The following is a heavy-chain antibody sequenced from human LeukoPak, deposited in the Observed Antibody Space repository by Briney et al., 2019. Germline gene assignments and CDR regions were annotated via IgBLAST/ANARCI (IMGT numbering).Heavy chain of an antibody. CDR1: GFTFSSYA. J-gene: IGHJ4*02. Sequence: PGGSLRLSCAASGFTFSSYAMSWVRQAPGKGLEWVSAISGSGGSTYYADSVKGRFTISRDNSKNTLYLQMNSLRAEDTAVYYCAKDNIVVVVAATFDYWGQGTLVTVSS. D-gene: IGHD2-15*01. CDR2: ISGSGGST. V-gene: IGHV3-23*01. CDR3: AKDNIVVVVAATFDY.